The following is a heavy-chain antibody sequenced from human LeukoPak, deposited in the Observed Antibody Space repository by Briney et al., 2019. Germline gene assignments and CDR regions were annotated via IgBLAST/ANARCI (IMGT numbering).Heavy chain of an antibody. CDR2: ISYDGSNK. V-gene: IGHV3-30*03. D-gene: IGHD2-15*01. Sequence: GGSLRLSCAASGFTFSSYGVHWVRQAPGKGLEWVAVISYDGSNKYYADSVKGRFTISRDNSKNTLYLQMNSLRAEDTAVYYCATAEDCSGGSCYSGLDYWGQGTLVTVSS. J-gene: IGHJ4*02. CDR3: ATAEDCSGGSCYSGLDY. CDR1: GFTFSSYG.